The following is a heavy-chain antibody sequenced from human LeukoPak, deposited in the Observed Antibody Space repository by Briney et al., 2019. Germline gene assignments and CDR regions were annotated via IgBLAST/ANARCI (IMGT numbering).Heavy chain of an antibody. CDR3: ATETNGRHYDY. CDR2: IGPTGSDR. J-gene: IGHJ4*02. CDR1: GLTFSTSG. D-gene: IGHD1-14*01. V-gene: IGHV3-21*06. Sequence: GGSLRLSCTASGLTFSTSGFNWVRQAPGKGLELVASIGPTGSDRYHADSIKGRFTISRDNANTFLYLQMNSLRAEDTAVYYCATETNGRHYDYWGQGTLLTVSS.